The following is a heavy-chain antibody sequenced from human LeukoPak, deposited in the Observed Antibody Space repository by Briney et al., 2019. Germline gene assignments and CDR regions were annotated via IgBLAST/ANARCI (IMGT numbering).Heavy chain of an antibody. CDR1: GFTFSSYA. CDR3: AKVYDSSGYYYY. Sequence: PGGSLRLSCAASGFTFSSYAMSWVRQAPGKGLEWVSAISGSGGSTYYADSVKGRFTISRDSSKNTLYLQMNSLRAEDTAVYYCAKVYDSSGYYYYWGQGTLVTVSS. CDR2: ISGSGGST. D-gene: IGHD3-22*01. V-gene: IGHV3-23*01. J-gene: IGHJ4*02.